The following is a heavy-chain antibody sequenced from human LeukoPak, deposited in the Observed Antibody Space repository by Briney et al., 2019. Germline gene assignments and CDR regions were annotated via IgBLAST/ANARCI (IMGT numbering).Heavy chain of an antibody. CDR3: ARELWLRAFDI. J-gene: IGHJ3*02. V-gene: IGHV4-59*01. Sequence: RTSETLSLTCTVSGGSISSYYWSWIRQPPGKGLEWIGYIYYSGSTNYNPSLKSRVTISVDTSKNQFSLKLSSVTAAGTAVYYCARELWLRAFDIWGQGTMVTVSS. D-gene: IGHD5-18*01. CDR1: GGSISSYY. CDR2: IYYSGST.